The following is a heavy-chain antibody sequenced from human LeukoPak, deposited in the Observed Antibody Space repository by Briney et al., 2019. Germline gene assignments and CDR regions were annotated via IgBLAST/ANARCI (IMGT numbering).Heavy chain of an antibody. Sequence: SETLSLTCAVSGYYISSGYYWGWIRQPPGKGLEWIGSIYHSGSTYYNPSLKSRVTISVDTSKNQFSLKLSSVTAADTAVYYCARPYYDFWSGFDAFDIWGQGTMVTVSS. CDR3: ARPYYDFWSGFDAFDI. D-gene: IGHD3-3*01. CDR2: IYHSGST. CDR1: GYYISSGYY. V-gene: IGHV4-38-2*01. J-gene: IGHJ3*02.